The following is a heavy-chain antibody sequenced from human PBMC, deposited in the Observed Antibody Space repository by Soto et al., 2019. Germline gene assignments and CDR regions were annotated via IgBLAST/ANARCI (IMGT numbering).Heavy chain of an antibody. D-gene: IGHD2-2*01. Sequence: SETLSLTCTVSGGSISSYYWIWIRQPPGKGLEWIGYIYYSGSTHYNPSLKSRLTVSVDTSKNQFSLKVSSVTAADTAVYYCGRLQGYCITTGCYGHYAMDVWGQGTTVTVSS. CDR3: GRLQGYCITTGCYGHYAMDV. V-gene: IGHV4-59*08. CDR1: GGSISSYY. CDR2: IYYSGST. J-gene: IGHJ6*02.